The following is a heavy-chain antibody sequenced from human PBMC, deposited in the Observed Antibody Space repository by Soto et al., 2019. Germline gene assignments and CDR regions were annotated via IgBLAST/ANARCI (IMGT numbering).Heavy chain of an antibody. Sequence: PGGSLRLSCAASGFTFSSYGMHWVRQAPGKGLEWVAVISYDGSNKYYADSVKGRFTISRDNSKNTLYLQMNSLRAEDTAVYYCAKDWRGYSYGSSTWGQGTLVTVSS. CDR2: ISYDGSNK. CDR1: GFTFSSYG. CDR3: AKDWRGYSYGSST. V-gene: IGHV3-30*18. J-gene: IGHJ5*02. D-gene: IGHD5-18*01.